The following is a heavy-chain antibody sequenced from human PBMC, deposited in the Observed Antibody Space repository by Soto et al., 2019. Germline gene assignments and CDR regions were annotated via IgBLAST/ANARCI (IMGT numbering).Heavy chain of an antibody. CDR3: AKDKDPLGRAPGTAFDI. Sequence: GSLRLSCAASGFTFSSYGLHWVREAPGEGLEWVAVISHDGINKYYADSVKGRFTISRGNSKNTLYLQMNSLRAEDTAVYYCAKDKDPLGRAPGTAFDIWGQGTMVTVSS. CDR2: ISHDGINK. J-gene: IGHJ3*02. V-gene: IGHV3-30*18. CDR1: GFTFSSYG. D-gene: IGHD1-26*01.